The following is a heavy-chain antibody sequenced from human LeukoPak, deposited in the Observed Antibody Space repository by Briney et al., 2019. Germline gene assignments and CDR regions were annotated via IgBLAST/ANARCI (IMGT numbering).Heavy chain of an antibody. J-gene: IGHJ4*02. CDR1: GYTFTSYD. CDR3: TRSVRNGHIDY. D-gene: IGHD2-21*01. Sequence: GASVKVSCKASGYTFTSYDINWVRQATGQGLEWMGWMNPNSGNTGYAQKFQGRVTMTRSTSISTAYMELSSLRFEDTAVYYCTRSVRNGHIDYWGQATLVTVSS. V-gene: IGHV1-8*01. CDR2: MNPNSGNT.